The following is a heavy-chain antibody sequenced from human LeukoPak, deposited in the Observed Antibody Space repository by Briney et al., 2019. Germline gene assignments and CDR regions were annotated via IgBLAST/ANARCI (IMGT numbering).Heavy chain of an antibody. D-gene: IGHD2-15*01. Sequence: EASLKVSCKASGYTFTSYGISWVRQAPGQGLEWMGWISAYNGNTNYAQKLQGRVTITTDTSTSTAYMELRSLRSDDTAVYYCARDPPEGCSGGSCYSANWFDPWGQGTLVTVSS. J-gene: IGHJ5*02. CDR1: GYTFTSYG. CDR2: ISAYNGNT. V-gene: IGHV1-18*01. CDR3: ARDPPEGCSGGSCYSANWFDP.